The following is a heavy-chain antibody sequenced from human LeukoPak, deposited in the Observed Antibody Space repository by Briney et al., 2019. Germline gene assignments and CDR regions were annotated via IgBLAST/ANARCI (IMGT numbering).Heavy chain of an antibody. J-gene: IGHJ6*03. CDR2: IRYDGSNK. Sequence: GGSLRLSCAASGFTFSSYGMHWVRQAPGKGLEWVAFIRYDGSNKYYADSVKGRFTISRDNSKNTLYLQMNSLRAEDTAVYYCAKDYSLVRGVIYYYYYYMDVWGKGTTVTISS. V-gene: IGHV3-30*02. CDR1: GFTFSSYG. CDR3: AKDYSLVRGVIYYYYYYMDV. D-gene: IGHD3-10*01.